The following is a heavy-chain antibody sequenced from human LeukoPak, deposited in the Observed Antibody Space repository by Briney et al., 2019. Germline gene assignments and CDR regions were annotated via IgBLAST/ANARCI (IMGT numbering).Heavy chain of an antibody. CDR1: GYNFITYW. Sequence: GESLQISCKGSGYNFITYWIGWVRQMPGKGLEWMGIIYPGDSDTRYSPSFQGQVTISADKSISTAYLQWSSLKASDTAVYYCARRHSSGYHYELDYWGQGTLVTVSS. CDR3: ARRHSSGYHYELDY. D-gene: IGHD3-22*01. CDR2: IYPGDSDT. J-gene: IGHJ4*02. V-gene: IGHV5-51*01.